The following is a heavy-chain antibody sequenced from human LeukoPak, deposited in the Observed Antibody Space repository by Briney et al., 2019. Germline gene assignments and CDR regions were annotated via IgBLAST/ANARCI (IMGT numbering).Heavy chain of an antibody. D-gene: IGHD6-13*01. CDR3: ARGRYSSSWDHYGMDV. CDR1: GGSISSYH. Sequence: SETLSLTCTVSGGSISSYHWSWIRQPPGKGLEWIGYIYYSGSTNYNPSLKSRVTISVDTSKNQFSLKLSSVTAADTAVYYCARGRYSSSWDHYGMDVWGQGTTVTVSS. J-gene: IGHJ6*02. V-gene: IGHV4-59*01. CDR2: IYYSGST.